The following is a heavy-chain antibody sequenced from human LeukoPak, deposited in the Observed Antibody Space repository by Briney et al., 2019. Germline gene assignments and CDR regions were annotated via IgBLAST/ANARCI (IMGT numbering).Heavy chain of an antibody. CDR2: ISGSGGST. J-gene: IGHJ4*02. CDR3: AKGRIGGYSFGIFDY. D-gene: IGHD5-18*01. Sequence: GGSLRLSCAASGFPFSSYDMNWVRQAPGKGLEWVSDISGSGGSTYYADSVKGRFTISRDNSKNTLYLLMNSLRAEDTAIYYCAKGRIGGYSFGIFDYWGQGTLVTVSS. V-gene: IGHV3-23*01. CDR1: GFPFSSYD.